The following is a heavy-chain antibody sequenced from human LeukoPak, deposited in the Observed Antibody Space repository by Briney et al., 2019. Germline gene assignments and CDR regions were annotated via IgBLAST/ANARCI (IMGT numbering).Heavy chain of an antibody. D-gene: IGHD3-16*01. CDR1: GGSISSYY. J-gene: IGHJ4*02. V-gene: IGHV4-59*01. Sequence: SETLSLTCTVSGGSISSYYWSWIRQPPGKGLEWIGYIYYSGSTNYNPSLKSRVTISVDTSKNQFSLKLSSVTAADTAVYYCARVGRPYDGLDYWGQGTLVTVSS. CDR2: IYYSGST. CDR3: ARVGRPYDGLDY.